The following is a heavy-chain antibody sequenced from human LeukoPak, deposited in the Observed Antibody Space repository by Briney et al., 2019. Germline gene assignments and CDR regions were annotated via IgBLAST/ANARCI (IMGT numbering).Heavy chain of an antibody. J-gene: IGHJ4*02. D-gene: IGHD3-3*01. Sequence: PSETLSLTCTVSGGSINNYYWSWIRQPPGKGLELIWFIDYSGTTNYDPALKSRVPISVDTPKNQFPLKLSAVTAADTAVYYCARQRFLEWYFDYWGQGTLVTVSS. CDR2: IDYSGTT. CDR1: GGSINNYY. CDR3: ARQRFLEWYFDY. V-gene: IGHV4-59*08.